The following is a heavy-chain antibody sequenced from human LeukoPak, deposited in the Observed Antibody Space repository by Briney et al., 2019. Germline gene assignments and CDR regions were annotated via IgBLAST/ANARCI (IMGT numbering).Heavy chain of an antibody. CDR3: ARSLGGATYDYYYGMDV. CDR1: GGSISSYY. V-gene: IGHV4-34*01. J-gene: IGHJ6*02. D-gene: IGHD1-26*01. Sequence: SETLSLTCTVSGGSISSYYWSWIRQPPGKGLEWIGEINHSGSTNYNPSLKSRVTISVDTSKNQFSLKLSSVTAADTAVYYCARSLGGATYDYYYGMDVWGQGTTVTVSS. CDR2: INHSGST.